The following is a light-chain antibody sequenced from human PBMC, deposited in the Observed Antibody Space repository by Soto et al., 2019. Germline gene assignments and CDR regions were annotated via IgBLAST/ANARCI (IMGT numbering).Light chain of an antibody. V-gene: IGLV2-14*01. J-gene: IGLJ1*01. Sequence: QSVLTQPASVSGSLGQSITISCTGTSSDVAAYNHVSWYQQHPGKAPKLMIYDVSNRPSGVSNRFSGSKSGNTASLTISGLQAEDEADYYCSSYTTTSTLYVFGVGTKLTV. CDR3: SSYTTTSTLYV. CDR2: DVS. CDR1: SSDVAAYNH.